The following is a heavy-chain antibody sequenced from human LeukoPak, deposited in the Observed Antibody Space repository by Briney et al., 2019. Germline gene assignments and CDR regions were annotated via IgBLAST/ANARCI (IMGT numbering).Heavy chain of an antibody. CDR2: IYYSGST. Sequence: SETLSFTCTVSGGSISSYYWSWIRQPPGKGLEWIGYIYYSGSTNYNPSLKSRVTISVDTSKNQFSLKLSSVTAADTAVYYCARDGELNDAFDIWGQGTMVTVSS. D-gene: IGHD1-7*01. CDR3: ARDGELNDAFDI. J-gene: IGHJ3*02. V-gene: IGHV4-59*01. CDR1: GGSISSYY.